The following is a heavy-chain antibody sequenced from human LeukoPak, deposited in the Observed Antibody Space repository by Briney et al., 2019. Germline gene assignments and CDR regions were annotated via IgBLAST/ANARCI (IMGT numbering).Heavy chain of an antibody. CDR1: GFTVSAYA. Sequence: GVSLRLSCAASGFTVSAYAMAWVRQAPGKGLEWVANIKQDGSEKYYVDSVKGRFTISRDNAKSSLYLQVNSLRAEDTAVYYCARAGYCSSISCKGGDNDNWGQGTLVTVSS. D-gene: IGHD2-2*01. V-gene: IGHV3-7*04. J-gene: IGHJ4*02. CDR2: IKQDGSEK. CDR3: ARAGYCSSISCKGGDNDN.